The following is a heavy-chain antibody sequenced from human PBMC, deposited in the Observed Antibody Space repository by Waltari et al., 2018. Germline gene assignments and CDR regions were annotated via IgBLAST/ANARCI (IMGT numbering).Heavy chain of an antibody. CDR2: IKSKTDGGTT. J-gene: IGHJ6*02. CDR1: GFTFSNAW. V-gene: IGHV3-15*07. Sequence: EVQLVESGGGLVKPGGSLRLSCAASGFTFSNAWMNWVRQAPGKGPEWVGRIKSKTDGGTTDYAAPVKGRFTISRDDSKNTLYLQMNSLKTEDTAVYYCTTVAYSSSWYSYYYYYGMDVWGQGTTVTVSS. CDR3: TTVAYSSSWYSYYYYYGMDV. D-gene: IGHD6-13*01.